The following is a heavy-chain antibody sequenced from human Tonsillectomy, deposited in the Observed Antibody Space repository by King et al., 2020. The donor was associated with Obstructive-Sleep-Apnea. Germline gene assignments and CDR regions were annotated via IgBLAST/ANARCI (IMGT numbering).Heavy chain of an antibody. V-gene: IGHV5-10-1*03. D-gene: IGHD6-19*01. J-gene: IGHJ4*02. CDR2: IDPSDSYT. Sequence: VQLVQSGADMKKPGESLRISCTASGYSFAGYWITWVRQMPGKALEWMGRIDPSDSYTNYSPSFQGHVTISADKSISTAYLQWSSLKASDTAMYYCARFARSGWSSPSYFDYWGQGTLVTVSS. CDR3: ARFARSGWSSPSYFDY. CDR1: GYSFAGYW.